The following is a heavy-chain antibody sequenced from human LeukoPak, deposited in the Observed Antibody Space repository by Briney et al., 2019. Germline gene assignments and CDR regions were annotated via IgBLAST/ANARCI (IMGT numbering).Heavy chain of an antibody. CDR3: ARDWGGNPSDY. V-gene: IGHV1-69*04. D-gene: IGHD4-23*01. Sequence: ASVKVSCKASGGTFSSYAISWVRQAPGQGLEWMGRIIPILGIANYAQKFQGRVTITADKSTSTAYMELSSLRSEGTAVYYCARDWGGNPSDYWGQGTLVTVSS. J-gene: IGHJ4*02. CDR2: IIPILGIA. CDR1: GGTFSSYA.